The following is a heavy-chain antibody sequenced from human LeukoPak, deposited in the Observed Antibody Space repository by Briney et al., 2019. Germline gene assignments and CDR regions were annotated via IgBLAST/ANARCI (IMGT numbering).Heavy chain of an antibody. D-gene: IGHD2-8*01. CDR1: EYTFTGYF. CDR2: INPNSGAT. CDR3: AREGVNWFDP. Sequence: GASVKVSCKASEYTFTGYFMHWVRQAPGQGLEWMGRINPNSGATTYAQKFQGRVTMTRDTSISTAYMELSRLRSDDTAVYYCAREGVNWFDPWGQGTLVTVSS. J-gene: IGHJ5*02. V-gene: IGHV1-2*02.